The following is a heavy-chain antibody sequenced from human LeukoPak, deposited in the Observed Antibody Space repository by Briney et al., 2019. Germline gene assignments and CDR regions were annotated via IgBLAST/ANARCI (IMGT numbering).Heavy chain of an antibody. D-gene: IGHD3-9*01. CDR1: GASISNYY. Sequence: SETLSLTCTVSGASISNYYWGWVRQPPGKGLEWVGYIYYSGSTNYNPSLKSRVTISLDTSKNQFSLNLTSVTAADTAVYYCAKTARLRYFEYWGQGTLVTVSS. V-gene: IGHV4-59*03. CDR3: AKTARLRYFEY. J-gene: IGHJ4*02. CDR2: IYYSGST.